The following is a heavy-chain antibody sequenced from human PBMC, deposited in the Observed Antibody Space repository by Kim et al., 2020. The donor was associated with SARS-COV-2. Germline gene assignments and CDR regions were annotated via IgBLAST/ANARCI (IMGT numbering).Heavy chain of an antibody. CDR1: GDSVSSNSAS. D-gene: IGHD2-15*01. Sequence: SQTLSLTCAISGDSVSSNSASWNWIRQSPWRGLEWLGRTYHRSKWVNDYAVSVKSRIIINSDTSKNQFSLQLSSVTPEDTAVYYCAGRYCSGNRCSLGYWGQGTLVTVSS. J-gene: IGHJ4*02. V-gene: IGHV6-1*01. CDR3: AGRYCSGNRCSLGY. CDR2: TYHRSKWVN.